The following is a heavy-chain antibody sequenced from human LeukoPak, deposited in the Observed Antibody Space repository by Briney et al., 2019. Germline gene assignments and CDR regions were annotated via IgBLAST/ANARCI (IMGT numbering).Heavy chain of an antibody. CDR2: INPNSGGT. V-gene: IGHV1-2*02. CDR3: ARERDSSSGYYYYYGMDV. J-gene: IGHJ6*02. Sequence: ASVKVSCKASGYTFTGYYMHWVRQAPGQGLEWMGWINPNSGGTNYAQKFQGRVTMTRDTSTSTVYMELSSLRSEDTAVYYCARERDSSSGYYYYYGMDVWGQGTTVTVSS. D-gene: IGHD6-6*01. CDR1: GYTFTGYY.